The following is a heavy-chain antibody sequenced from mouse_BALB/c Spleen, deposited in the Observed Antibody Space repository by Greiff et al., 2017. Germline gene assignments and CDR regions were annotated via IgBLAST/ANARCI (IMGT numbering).Heavy chain of an antibody. D-gene: IGHD1-1*01. CDR3: AITTDGFAY. CDR1: GFTFSSYT. V-gene: IGHV5-12-2*01. CDR2: ISNGGGST. Sequence: EVKLMESGGGLVQPGGSLKLSCAASGFTFSSYTMSWVRQTPETRLEWVAYISNGGGSTYYPDTVKGRFTISRDNAKNTLYLQMSSLKSEDTAMYYCAITTDGFAYWGQGTLVTVSA. J-gene: IGHJ3*01.